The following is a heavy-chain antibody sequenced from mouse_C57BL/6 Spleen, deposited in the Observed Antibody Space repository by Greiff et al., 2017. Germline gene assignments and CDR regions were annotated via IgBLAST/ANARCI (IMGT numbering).Heavy chain of an antibody. CDR3: ARITTVVATYYFDY. Sequence: VQLQESGPGLVAPSQSLSITCTVSGFSLTSYAISWVRQPPGKGLEWLGVIWTGGGTNYNSALKSRLSISKDNSKSQVFLKMNSLQTDDTARYXCARITTVVATYYFDYWGQGTTLTVSS. D-gene: IGHD1-1*01. CDR1: GFSLTSYA. V-gene: IGHV2-9-1*01. J-gene: IGHJ2*01. CDR2: IWTGGGT.